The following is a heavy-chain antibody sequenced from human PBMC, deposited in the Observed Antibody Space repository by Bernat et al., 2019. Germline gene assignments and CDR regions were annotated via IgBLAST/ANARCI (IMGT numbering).Heavy chain of an antibody. Sequence: EVRLVETGGDLIQPGGSLRISCAVSGFTFSSNWMHWVRQAPGKGLVWVSRINSDGRSTSYADFVKGRFTISRDNAKNTLYLQMNSLRAEDTAVYYCASEVRGVIAALDIWGQGTMVTVSS. CDR1: GFTFSSNW. CDR2: INSDGRST. CDR3: ASEVRGVIAALDI. V-gene: IGHV3-74*02. J-gene: IGHJ3*02. D-gene: IGHD3-10*01.